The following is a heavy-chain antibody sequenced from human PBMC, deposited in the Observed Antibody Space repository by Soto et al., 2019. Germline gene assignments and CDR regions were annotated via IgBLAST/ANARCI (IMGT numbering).Heavy chain of an antibody. J-gene: IGHJ4*02. CDR2: IYYSGST. V-gene: IGHV4-59*01. CDR1: GGSISSYY. Sequence: SETLSLTCTVSGGSISSYYWSWIRQPPGKGLEWIGYIYYSGSTNYNPSLKSRVTISVDTSKNQFSLKLSSVTAADTAVYYCARGSRGGATDYWGQGTLVTVSS. CDR3: ARGSRGGATDY. D-gene: IGHD1-26*01.